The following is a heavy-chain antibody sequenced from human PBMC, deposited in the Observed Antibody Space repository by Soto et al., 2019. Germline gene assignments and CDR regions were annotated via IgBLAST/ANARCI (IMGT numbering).Heavy chain of an antibody. CDR1: GFTFSSYW. J-gene: IGHJ4*02. V-gene: IGHV3-7*05. CDR2: IKQDGSEK. CDR3: ARVPDLLTVAGTCYFDY. D-gene: IGHD6-19*01. Sequence: GGSLRLSCAASGFTFSSYWMSWVRQAPGKGLEWVANIKQDGSEKYYVDSVKGRFTISRDNAKNSLYLQMNSLRAEDTAVYYCARVPDLLTVAGTCYFDYWGQGTLVTVSS.